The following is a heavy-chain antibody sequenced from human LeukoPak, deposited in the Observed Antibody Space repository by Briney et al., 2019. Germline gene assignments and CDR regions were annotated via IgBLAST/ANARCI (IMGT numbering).Heavy chain of an antibody. Sequence: PGGSLRLSCAASGFTFGNYFMIWFRQAPGKGLEWVSVISDSGVERRYADSVKGRFIISRDNSKNTLSLQMNSLRAEDTAVYFCGQYGQTLAENWGQGALVTVSS. CDR1: GFTFGNYF. CDR2: ISDSGVER. V-gene: IGHV3-23*01. D-gene: IGHD2-8*01. CDR3: GQYGQTLAEN. J-gene: IGHJ4*02.